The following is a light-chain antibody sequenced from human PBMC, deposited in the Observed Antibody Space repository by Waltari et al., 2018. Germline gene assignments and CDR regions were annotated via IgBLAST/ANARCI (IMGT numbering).Light chain of an antibody. CDR2: PAS. V-gene: IGKV1-9*01. CDR1: QGISSY. J-gene: IGKJ4*01. CDR3: QQVNNYPRT. Sequence: DIQLTQSPSFLSASVGDRVTITCRASQGISSYLAWYQQKPGKAPKVLIYPASTLQSGVPSRFSGSGSGTEFTLTISSLQPEDFATYYCQQVNNYPRTFGGGTKVEIK.